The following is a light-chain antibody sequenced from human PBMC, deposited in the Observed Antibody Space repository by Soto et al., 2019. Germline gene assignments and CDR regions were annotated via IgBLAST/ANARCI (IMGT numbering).Light chain of an antibody. CDR2: DAS. CDR1: QTVRNNY. CDR3: QQRSNWPPT. J-gene: IGKJ5*01. V-gene: IGKV3-11*01. Sequence: MVLTQSPDTLSLSPGERATLSCRASQTVRNNYLAWYQQKPGQAPRLLIYDASNRATGIPARFSGSGSGTDFTLTISSLEPEDFAVYYCQQRSNWPPTFGQGTRLEIK.